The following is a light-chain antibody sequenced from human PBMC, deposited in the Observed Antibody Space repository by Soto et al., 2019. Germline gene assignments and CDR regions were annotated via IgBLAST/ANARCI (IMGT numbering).Light chain of an antibody. J-gene: IGKJ4*01. CDR1: QGISAF. V-gene: IGKV1-9*01. CDR3: QHVSSYPLT. CDR2: GAS. Sequence: IPLTQSPSSLSAAVGDRVTITCRASQGISAFLAWYQQKPGEAPNLLIYGASTLQSGVPSRFRGSGSGTDFPLTISSLQPEDSATYYCQHVSSYPLTFGGGTKVEIK.